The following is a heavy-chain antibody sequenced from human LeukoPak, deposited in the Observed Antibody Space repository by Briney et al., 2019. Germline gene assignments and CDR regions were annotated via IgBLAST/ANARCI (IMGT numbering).Heavy chain of an antibody. V-gene: IGHV3-11*05. Sequence: GGSLRLSCAASGFTFSDYYMSWIRLAPGKGLEWVSYISSSSSYTNYADSVKGRFTISRDNAKNSLYLQMNSLRAEDTAVYYCARDGDGPRGKDYYYYGMDVWGQGTTVTVSS. J-gene: IGHJ6*02. CDR2: ISSSSSYT. D-gene: IGHD5-24*01. CDR3: ARDGDGPRGKDYYYYGMDV. CDR1: GFTFSDYY.